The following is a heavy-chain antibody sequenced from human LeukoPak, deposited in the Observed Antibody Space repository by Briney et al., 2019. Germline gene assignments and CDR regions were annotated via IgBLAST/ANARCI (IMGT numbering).Heavy chain of an antibody. V-gene: IGHV3-23*01. Sequence: GGSLRLSCEASGFSFSIYGMSWVRQAPGKGLEWVSGISGSGGNTYYAEALTGRFTVSRDNSKNTLYLQMNSLRAEDTALYYCAKGGLRGGTYNDDFWGQGTLVTVSS. J-gene: IGHJ4*02. CDR1: GFSFSIYG. CDR2: ISGSGGNT. D-gene: IGHD3-16*01. CDR3: AKGGLRGGTYNDDF.